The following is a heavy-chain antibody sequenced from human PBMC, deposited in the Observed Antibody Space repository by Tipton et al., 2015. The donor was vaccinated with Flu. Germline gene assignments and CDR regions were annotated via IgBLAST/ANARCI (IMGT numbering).Heavy chain of an antibody. D-gene: IGHD3-22*01. CDR3: ARDDSGFNDY. Sequence: TLSLTCTVSGGSISSYYWSWIRQPPGKELEWIGYIYYSGSTNYNPSLKSRVTISVDTSKNQFSLKLSSVTAADTAVYYCARDDSGFNDYWGPGTLVTVSS. CDR1: GGSISSYY. V-gene: IGHV4-59*12. CDR2: IYYSGST. J-gene: IGHJ4*02.